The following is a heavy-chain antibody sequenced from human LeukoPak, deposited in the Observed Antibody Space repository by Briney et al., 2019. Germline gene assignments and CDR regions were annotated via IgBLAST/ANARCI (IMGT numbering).Heavy chain of an antibody. Sequence: GESLRIPCKGSGYTFTSYWIGWVRQMPGKGLEWMGIIYPGDADTRYSPSFQGQVTISADKSITTAYLLWSSLKASDTAMYYCARLGGYDLGVYYWGQGTLVTVSS. J-gene: IGHJ4*02. CDR1: GYTFTSYW. D-gene: IGHD5-12*01. V-gene: IGHV5-51*01. CDR2: IYPGDADT. CDR3: ARLGGYDLGVYY.